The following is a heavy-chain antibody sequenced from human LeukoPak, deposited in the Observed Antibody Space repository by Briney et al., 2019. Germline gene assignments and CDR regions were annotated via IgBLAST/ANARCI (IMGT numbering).Heavy chain of an antibody. J-gene: IGHJ4*02. D-gene: IGHD3-10*01. CDR2: INQDGSEK. CDR3: GRNRGEWFGELFNDY. CDR1: GFTFSAFL. V-gene: IGHV3-7*01. Sequence: GGSLRLSCAASGFTFSAFLMSWVRQAPGKGLEWVANINQDGSEKYYVDSVKGRLTISRGNANNSLYLQMNSLRVEDTAVYYCGRNRGEWFGELFNDYWGQGTLVTVSS.